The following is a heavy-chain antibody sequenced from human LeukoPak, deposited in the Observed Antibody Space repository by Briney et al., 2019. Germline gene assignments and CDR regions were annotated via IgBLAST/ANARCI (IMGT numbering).Heavy chain of an antibody. D-gene: IGHD4-23*01. CDR2: IYYSGST. V-gene: IGHV4-31*03. CDR1: GGSISSGGYY. J-gene: IGHJ4*02. CDR3: ARVREGGNPYFDY. Sequence: PSETLSFTCTVSGGSISSGGYYWSWIRQHPGKGLEWIGYIYYSGSTYYNPSLKSRVTISVDTSKNQFSLKLSSVTAADTAVYYCARVREGGNPYFDYWGQGTLVTVSS.